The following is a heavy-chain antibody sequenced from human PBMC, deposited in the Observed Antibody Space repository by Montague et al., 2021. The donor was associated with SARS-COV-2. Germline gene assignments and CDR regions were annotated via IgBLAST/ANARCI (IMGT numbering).Heavy chain of an antibody. D-gene: IGHD3-22*01. CDR3: ARRPYYYDRSGQFDP. J-gene: IGHJ5*02. V-gene: IGHV4-39*07. Sequence: NPSLKSRVAISIDTSKNQFSLKLSSVTAADTAVYYCARRPYYYDRSGQFDPWGQGVLVTVSS.